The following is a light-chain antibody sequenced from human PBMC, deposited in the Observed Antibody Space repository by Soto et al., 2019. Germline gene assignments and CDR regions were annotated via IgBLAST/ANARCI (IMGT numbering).Light chain of an antibody. CDR3: QQYNNWPPGT. CDR2: GAS. V-gene: IGKV3-15*01. Sequence: EIVMTQSPATLSVSPGERATLSCRASQSVSSNLAWYQQKPGQAPRLLIYGASTTATGIPARFSGSGSGTEFTLTISTLQSSDFAVYYCQQYNNWPPGTFGQGTKVEIK. CDR1: QSVSSN. J-gene: IGKJ1*01.